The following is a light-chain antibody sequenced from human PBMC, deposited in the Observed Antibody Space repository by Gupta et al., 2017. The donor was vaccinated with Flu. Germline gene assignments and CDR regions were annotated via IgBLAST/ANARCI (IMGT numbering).Light chain of an antibody. CDR2: EVS. J-gene: IGLJ3*02. CDR3: SSYAGSNNWGV. CDR1: SSDAGGYNY. Sequence: QTALNQTTSASGSPGQSVTISCTGTSSDAGGYNYVSWSQQHPGKAPKLMIYEVSKRPSGVPDRFSGSKSGNTASLTVSGLQAEDEADYYCSSYAGSNNWGVFGGGTKLTVL. V-gene: IGLV2-8*01.